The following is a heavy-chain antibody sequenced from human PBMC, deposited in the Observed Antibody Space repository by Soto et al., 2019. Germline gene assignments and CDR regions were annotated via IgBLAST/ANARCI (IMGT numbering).Heavy chain of an antibody. CDR2: ISSDGRT. CDR1: GLICIDYA. CDR3: VKEIAALGKPCFDY. J-gene: IGHJ4*02. D-gene: IGHD6-13*01. V-gene: IGHV3-23*01. Sequence: PGGSHRLSCTASGLICIDYAMSWVRQAPGKGLEWVSGISSDGRTFYADFVKGRFTFSRDNSKNTLYLQMNSLRAEDTAVYYCVKEIAALGKPCFDYWGQGTRVTVSS.